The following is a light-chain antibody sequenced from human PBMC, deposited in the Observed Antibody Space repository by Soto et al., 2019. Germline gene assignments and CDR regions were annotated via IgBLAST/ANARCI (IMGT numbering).Light chain of an antibody. CDR1: QSISNW. CDR3: LQYNYYPLT. V-gene: IGKV1-5*03. J-gene: IGKJ4*01. CDR2: KAS. Sequence: DIQMTQSPSTLSASVGDRVTITFRASQSISNWLAWYQQKPGKAPKLLIYKASSLQSGVPSRFSGSGSGTDFTLTISSLQPDDFATYFCLQYNYYPLTFGGGTKVDIK.